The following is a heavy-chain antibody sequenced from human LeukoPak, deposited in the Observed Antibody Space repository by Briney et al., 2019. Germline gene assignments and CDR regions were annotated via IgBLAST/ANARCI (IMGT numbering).Heavy chain of an antibody. CDR2: INPNSGGT. Sequence: ASVKVSCKASGYTFTGYYMHWVRQAPGQGLEWMGWINPNSGGTNYAQKFQGWVTMTRDTSISTAYMELSRLRSDDTAVYYCARVYSSNWSQTYYFGYWGQGTLVTVSS. CDR3: ARVYSSNWSQTYYFGY. D-gene: IGHD6-13*01. V-gene: IGHV1-2*04. CDR1: GYTFTGYY. J-gene: IGHJ4*02.